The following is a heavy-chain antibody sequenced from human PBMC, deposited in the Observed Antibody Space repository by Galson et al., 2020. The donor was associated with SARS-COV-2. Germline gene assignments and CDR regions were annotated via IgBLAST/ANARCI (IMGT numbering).Heavy chain of an antibody. Sequence: SGPTLVKPTQTLTLTYTFSGFSLSSSGVGVGWIRQPPGKALEWLALIYWDDDEHYSPSLKSRLTITKATSKNQVVLTMTNMDPVDTGTYHCAHVLYFESSGYWGFDYWGQGTRVIVSS. CDR2: IYWDDDE. V-gene: IGHV2-5*02. D-gene: IGHD3-22*01. J-gene: IGHJ4*02. CDR3: AHVLYFESSGYWGFDY. CDR1: GFSLSSSGVG.